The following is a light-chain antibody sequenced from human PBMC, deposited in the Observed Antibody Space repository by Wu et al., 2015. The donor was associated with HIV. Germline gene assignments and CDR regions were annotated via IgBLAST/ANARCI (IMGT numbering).Light chain of an antibody. CDR3: QQYGSSHS. J-gene: IGKJ2*03. V-gene: IGKV3-20*01. CDR2: GAS. CDR1: QSVSSSY. Sequence: EIVLTQSPAILSLSPGERATLSCRASQSVSSSYLAWYQQKPGQAPRLLIYGASCRATGIPDRFSGSGSGTDFTLTISRLEPEDFAVYYCQQYGSSHSFGQGTKLEIK.